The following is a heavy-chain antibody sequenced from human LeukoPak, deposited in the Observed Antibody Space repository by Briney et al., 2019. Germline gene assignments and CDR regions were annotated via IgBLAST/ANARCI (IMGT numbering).Heavy chain of an antibody. V-gene: IGHV1-8*01. D-gene: IGHD3-3*01. CDR3: ARSRRDDFWSGSYYYYYMDV. CDR1: GYTFTSYD. CDR2: MNPNSGNT. J-gene: IGHJ6*03. Sequence: ASVKVSCKASGYTFTSYDINWVRQATGQGLEWMGWMNPNSGNTGYAQKFQGRVTMTRNTSISTAYMELSRLRSEDTAVYYCARSRRDDFWSGSYYYYYMDVWGKGTTVTVSS.